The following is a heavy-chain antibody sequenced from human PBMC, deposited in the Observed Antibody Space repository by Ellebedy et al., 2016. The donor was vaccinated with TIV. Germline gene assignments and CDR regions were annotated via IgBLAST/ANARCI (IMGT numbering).Heavy chain of an antibody. J-gene: IGHJ5*02. CDR3: AGAYSSSWYGNRFDP. Sequence: SETLSLXXTVSGASISSSTYYWGWIRQPPGKGLEWIGCIYYSGSTYYNPSLKSRVTITLDTSKNQFSLKLSSVTAADTAVYYCAGAYSSSWYGNRFDPWGQGTRVTVSS. CDR2: IYYSGST. V-gene: IGHV4-39*01. CDR1: GASISSSTYY. D-gene: IGHD6-13*01.